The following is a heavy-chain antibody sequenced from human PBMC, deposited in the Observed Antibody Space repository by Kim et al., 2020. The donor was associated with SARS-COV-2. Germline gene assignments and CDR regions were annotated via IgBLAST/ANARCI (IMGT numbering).Heavy chain of an antibody. CDR2: ISSSSGNT. D-gene: IGHD3-9*01. Sequence: GGSLRLSCAASGFTFSSYTMSWVRQAPGKGLEWVSAISSSSGNTYYADSVTGRFTISRDNSKNTLYLQMNSLRAEDTAVYYCAKVTNEILTGSQVSWGAGALCSVSPQPAPGAPRSPLFSCEQSAPHRGQ. V-gene: IGHV3-23*01. CDR1: GFTFSSYT. CDR3: AKVTNEILTGSQVSWGAGALCSVSPQPAPGAPRSPLFSCEQSAPH. J-gene: IGHJ1*01.